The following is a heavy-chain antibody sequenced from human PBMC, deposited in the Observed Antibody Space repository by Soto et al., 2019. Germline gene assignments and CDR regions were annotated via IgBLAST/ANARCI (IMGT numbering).Heavy chain of an antibody. CDR1: GYTFTGYY. J-gene: IGHJ4*02. V-gene: IGHV1-2*04. CDR2: INPNSGGT. Sequence: ASVKVFCKASGYTFTGYYMHWVRQAPGQGLEWMGWINPNSGGTNYAQKFQGWVTMTRDTSISTAYMELSRLRSDDTAVYYCARDLRSSGHYFDYWGQGTLVTVSS. CDR3: ARDLRSSGHYFDY. D-gene: IGHD6-6*01.